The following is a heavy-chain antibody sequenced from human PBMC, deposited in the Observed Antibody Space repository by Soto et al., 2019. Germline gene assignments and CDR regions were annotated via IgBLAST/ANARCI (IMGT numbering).Heavy chain of an antibody. J-gene: IGHJ5*02. V-gene: IGHV1-24*01. CDR3: ATLVAVAGPLLRMSVGFDP. CDR2: FDPEDGET. CDR1: AYTLTELS. D-gene: IGHD6-19*01. Sequence: ASVKVSCKVSAYTLTELSMHWVRQAPGKGLEWMGGFDPEDGETIYAQKFQGRVTMTEDTSTDTAYMELSSLRSEDTAVYYCATLVAVAGPLLRMSVGFDPWGQGTLVTVSS.